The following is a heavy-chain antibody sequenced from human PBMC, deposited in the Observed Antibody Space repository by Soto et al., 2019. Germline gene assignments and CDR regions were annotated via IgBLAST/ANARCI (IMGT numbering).Heavy chain of an antibody. D-gene: IGHD2-8*01. CDR1: GYTFTDYY. Sequence: QVQLVQSGAEVKKPGASVKVSCKASGYTFTDYYIHWVRQAPGQGLEWMGMINPSGGSTDYAQKCRGRVTMTRNTSTGTVYMELSSLRCEHTAVYYCARPPFPGCINAVCYPFDYWGQGTLVTVSS. J-gene: IGHJ4*02. CDR2: INPSGGST. CDR3: ARPPFPGCINAVCYPFDY. V-gene: IGHV1-46*01.